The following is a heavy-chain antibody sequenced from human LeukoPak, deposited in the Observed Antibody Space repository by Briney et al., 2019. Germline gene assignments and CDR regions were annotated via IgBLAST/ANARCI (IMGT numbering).Heavy chain of an antibody. V-gene: IGHV4-59*01. D-gene: IGHD3-22*01. J-gene: IGHJ4*02. Sequence: SETLSLTCTVSGGSISGYYWSWIRQSPGKGLEWIGYIYYSGDTNYNPSLKSRVTISVDTSKHQFSLKLTSLTAADTAVYYCARLPFYDSSGYWGQGTLVTVSS. CDR3: ARLPFYDSSGY. CDR1: GGSISGYY. CDR2: IYYSGDT.